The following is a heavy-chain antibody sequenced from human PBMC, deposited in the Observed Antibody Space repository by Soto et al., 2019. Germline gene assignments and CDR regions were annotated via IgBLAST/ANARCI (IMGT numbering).Heavy chain of an antibody. V-gene: IGHV3-48*02. D-gene: IGHD3-3*01. CDR3: ARKGVAFDY. Sequence: GGSLRLSSAASGFTFSSYSMNWVRQAPGKGLECISYISTTSSSIYYEDSVKGRFPITRDNAKNSLFLQMNSLRDEDTAVYYCARKGVAFDYWGQGALVTVS. J-gene: IGHJ4*02. CDR2: ISTTSSSI. CDR1: GFTFSSYS.